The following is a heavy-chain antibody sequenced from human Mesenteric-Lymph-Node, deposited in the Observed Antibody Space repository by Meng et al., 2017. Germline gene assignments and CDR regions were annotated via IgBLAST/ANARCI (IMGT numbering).Heavy chain of an antibody. D-gene: IGHD5-18*01. J-gene: IGHJ3*02. CDR1: GFTFSDYY. CDR3: ATHRWIQLWLKTFDAFDI. Sequence: GESLKISCAASGFTFSDYYMTWIRQPPGQGLEWLASVSPTSDSLYFADSVKGRFSISRDNAKKSLYLQMNSLRAEDTAVYYCATHRWIQLWLKTFDAFDIWGQGTMVTVSS. CDR2: VSPTSDSL. V-gene: IGHV3-11*04.